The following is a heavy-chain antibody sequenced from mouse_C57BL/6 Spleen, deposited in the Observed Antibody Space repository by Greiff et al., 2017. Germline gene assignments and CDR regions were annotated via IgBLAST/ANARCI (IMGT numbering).Heavy chain of an antibody. CDR3: ARQFNYYGSKSDYYAMDD. V-gene: IGHV1-55*01. Sequence: VQLQQPGAELVKPGASVKMSCKASGYTFTSYWITWVKQRPGQGLEWIGDIYPGSGSTNYNEKFKSKATLTVDTSSSTAYMQLSSLTSEDSAVYYCARQFNYYGSKSDYYAMDDWGQGTSVTVSS. CDR1: GYTFTSYW. D-gene: IGHD1-1*01. CDR2: IYPGSGST. J-gene: IGHJ4*01.